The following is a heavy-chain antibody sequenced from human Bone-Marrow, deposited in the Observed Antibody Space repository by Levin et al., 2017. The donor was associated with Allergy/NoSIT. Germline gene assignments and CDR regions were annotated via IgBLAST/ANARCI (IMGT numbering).Heavy chain of an antibody. D-gene: IGHD3-9*01. CDR2: ISTDNGET. J-gene: IGHJ4*02. V-gene: IGHV1-18*01. Sequence: ASVKVSCKTSGYTFTTYGISWVRQAPGQGLEWMGWISTDNGETKYTQKFQGRVTLTTDTSTRTAYMEVRSLRSDDPAVYFCARDLLAVYSDTLTGKGFYFDSWGQGTLVTVFS. CDR3: ARDLLAVYSDTLTGKGFYFDS. CDR1: GYTFTTYG.